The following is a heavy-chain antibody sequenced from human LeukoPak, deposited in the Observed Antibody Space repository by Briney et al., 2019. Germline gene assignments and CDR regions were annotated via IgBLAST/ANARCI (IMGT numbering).Heavy chain of an antibody. D-gene: IGHD4-17*01. V-gene: IGHV4-34*01. CDR2: INHSGST. CDR1: GGSFSGYY. J-gene: IGHJ4*02. Sequence: SETLSLTCAVYGGSFSGYYWSWIRQPPGKGLEWIGEINHSGSTNYNPSLKSRVTISVDTSKNQFSLKLSSVTAADTAVYYCARTVYGDSPFDYWGQGTLDTVSS. CDR3: ARTVYGDSPFDY.